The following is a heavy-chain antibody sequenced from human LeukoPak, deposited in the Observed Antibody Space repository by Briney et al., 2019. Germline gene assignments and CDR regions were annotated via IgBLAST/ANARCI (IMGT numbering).Heavy chain of an antibody. V-gene: IGHV3-66*01. CDR3: ARDQGSSSWYAFDY. Sequence: GGPLRLSCAASGFTVSSNYMSWVRQAPGKGLEWVSVIYSGGSTYYADSVKGRFTISRDNSKNTLYLQMNSLRAEDTAVYYCARDQGSSSWYAFDYWGQGTLVTVSS. CDR2: IYSGGST. CDR1: GFTVSSNY. J-gene: IGHJ4*02. D-gene: IGHD6-13*01.